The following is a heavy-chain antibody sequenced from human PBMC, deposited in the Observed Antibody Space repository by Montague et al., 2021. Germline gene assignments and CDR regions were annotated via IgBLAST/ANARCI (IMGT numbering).Heavy chain of an antibody. D-gene: IGHD3-22*01. CDR2: ICDGGSA. Sequence: SETLSPTCSVSGDSVRCGIYHWGWIRQSPGKGLEWIGYICDGGSATYKTSLGSRVTMSLDTSSNQFSLNLRSATAADTAVYYCAAYYYGGGGRGSWGQGTLVTVSS. CDR3: AAYYYGGGGRGS. J-gene: IGHJ5*02. CDR1: GDSVRCGIYH. V-gene: IGHV4-61*01.